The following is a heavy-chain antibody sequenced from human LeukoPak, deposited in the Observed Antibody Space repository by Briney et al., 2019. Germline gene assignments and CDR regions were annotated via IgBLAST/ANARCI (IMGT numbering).Heavy chain of an antibody. V-gene: IGHV4-39*02. J-gene: IGHJ4*02. CDR2: IYYRGST. Sequence: SETLSLTCTVSGGSISNSSFYWGWIRQPPGKGLEWIGNIYYRGSTYYNSSLKSRVSISVDTSKNYFSLKVSSVTAADTAVYYCARLFLRFGEFSFDYWGQGPLVTVSS. D-gene: IGHD3-10*01. CDR3: ARLFLRFGEFSFDY. CDR1: GGSISNSSFY.